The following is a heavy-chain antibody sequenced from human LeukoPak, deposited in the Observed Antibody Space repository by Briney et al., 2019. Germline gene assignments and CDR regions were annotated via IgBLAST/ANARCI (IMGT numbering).Heavy chain of an antibody. V-gene: IGHV3-30*18. Sequence: GGSLRLSCAASGFTVSSYGMHWVRQAPGKGLEWVAVISYDGSNKYYADSVKGRFTISRDNSKNTLYLQMNSLRAEDTAVYYCAKDRRAMDYWGQGTLVTVSS. CDR1: GFTVSSYG. CDR3: AKDRRAMDY. J-gene: IGHJ4*02. CDR2: ISYDGSNK.